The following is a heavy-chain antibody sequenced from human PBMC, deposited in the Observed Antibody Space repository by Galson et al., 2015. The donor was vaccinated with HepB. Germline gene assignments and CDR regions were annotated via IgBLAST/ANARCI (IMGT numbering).Heavy chain of an antibody. V-gene: IGHV3-64D*06. Sequence: SLRLSCAASGFTFSSYAMHWVRQAAGKGLDFVSAISSHGDSTYYADSVKGRFTISSDNSKNTLYLQMSSLRAEDTALYYCVKCQQGYSGYDYLDYWGQGTLVTVSS. CDR3: VKCQQGYSGYDYLDY. J-gene: IGHJ4*02. D-gene: IGHD5-12*01. CDR2: ISSHGDST. CDR1: GFTFSSYA.